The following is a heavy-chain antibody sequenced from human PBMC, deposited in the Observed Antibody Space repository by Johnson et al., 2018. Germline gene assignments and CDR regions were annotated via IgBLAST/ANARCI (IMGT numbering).Heavy chain of an antibody. CDR2: INTDGSIT. J-gene: IGHJ4*02. Sequence: VQLVQSGGGIVQPGGSLRLSCAASGFTFSGYWMHWVRQPPGKGLVWVSRINTDGSITNHADSVKGRFPIPRDNAKNTLYLQMNSLTAEDTAVYYCARGGLEPTDYWGQGTLVTVSS. D-gene: IGHD1-1*01. V-gene: IGHV3-74*02. CDR1: GFTFSGYW. CDR3: ARGGLEPTDY.